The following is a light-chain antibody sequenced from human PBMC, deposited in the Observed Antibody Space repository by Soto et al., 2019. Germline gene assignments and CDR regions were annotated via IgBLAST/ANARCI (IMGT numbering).Light chain of an antibody. CDR3: TAYVGNDIWV. V-gene: IGLV2-8*01. J-gene: IGLJ3*02. CDR2: EVT. Sequence: QSALTQPPSASGSPGQSVTISCTGTSSDVGAYNYVSWYQQYPGKAPKLMIYEVTKRPSGVPDRFSGSKSGNTASLTVSGLQAEDEDEYYCTAYVGNDIWVFGGGTKVTVL. CDR1: SSDVGAYNY.